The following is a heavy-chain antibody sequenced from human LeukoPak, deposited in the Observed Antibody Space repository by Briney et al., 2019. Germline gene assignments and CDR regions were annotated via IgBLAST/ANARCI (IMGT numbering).Heavy chain of an antibody. Sequence: GGSLRTSCAASGFTVSSNYMSWVRQAPGKGLEWVSVIYSGGSTYYADSVKGRFTISRDNSKNTLYLQMNSLRAEDTAVYYCAREIAAAGTYYYYMDVWGKGTTVTVSS. V-gene: IGHV3-66*02. CDR1: GFTVSSNY. CDR3: AREIAAAGTYYYYMDV. CDR2: IYSGGST. D-gene: IGHD6-13*01. J-gene: IGHJ6*03.